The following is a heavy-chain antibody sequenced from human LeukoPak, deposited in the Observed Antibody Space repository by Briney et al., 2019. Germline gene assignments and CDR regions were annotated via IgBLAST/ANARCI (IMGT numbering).Heavy chain of an antibody. Sequence: GGSLRLSCAVSGFTFSNGWMSWVRQAPGKGLEWVGRIRSKTDGGTTDYAAPVKGRFTISRDDSKNTLYLQMNSLKTEDTAVYYCTTEYYYDSSEGYWGQGTLVTVSS. CDR1: GFTFSNGW. CDR2: IRSKTDGGTT. V-gene: IGHV3-15*01. CDR3: TTEYYYDSSEGY. D-gene: IGHD3-22*01. J-gene: IGHJ4*02.